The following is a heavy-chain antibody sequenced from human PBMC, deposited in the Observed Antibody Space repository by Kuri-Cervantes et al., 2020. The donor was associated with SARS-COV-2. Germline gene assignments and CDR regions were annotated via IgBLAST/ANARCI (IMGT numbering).Heavy chain of an antibody. V-gene: IGHV4-34*01. CDR3: ARDIAVASGYYFDY. Sequence: ESLKISCAVYGGSFSGYYWSWIRQPPGKGLEWIGEINHSGSTNYNPSLKSRVTISVDTSKNQFSLKLSSVTAADTAVCYCARDIAVASGYYFDYWGQGTLVTVSS. J-gene: IGHJ4*02. D-gene: IGHD6-19*01. CDR1: GGSFSGYY. CDR2: INHSGST.